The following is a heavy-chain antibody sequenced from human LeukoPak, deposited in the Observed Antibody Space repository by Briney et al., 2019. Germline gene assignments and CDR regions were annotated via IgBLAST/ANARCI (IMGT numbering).Heavy chain of an antibody. CDR2: ISYDGSNK. D-gene: IGHD3-22*01. J-gene: IGHJ6*02. Sequence: PGGSLRLSCAASGFTFSSYGMHWVRQAPGKGLAWVAVISYDGSNKYYADSVKGRFTISRDNSKNTLYLQMNSLRAEDTAVYYCAKDPYYYDSSASSGMDVWGQGTTVTVSS. CDR3: AKDPYYYDSSASSGMDV. V-gene: IGHV3-30*18. CDR1: GFTFSSYG.